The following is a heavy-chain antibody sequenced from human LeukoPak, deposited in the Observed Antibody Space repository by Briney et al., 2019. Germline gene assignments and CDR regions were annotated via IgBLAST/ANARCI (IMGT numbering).Heavy chain of an antibody. V-gene: IGHV5-51*01. CDR1: GYSFATYW. J-gene: IGHJ4*02. D-gene: IGHD2-2*01. Sequence: PGESLKISCKGSGYSFATYWIGWVRQMPGKGLEWMGIIYPGDSDTRYSPSFQGQVTISADKSISTAYLQWNSLKASDTAMYYCARHEGGDIVVVSGFEYWGQGTLVTVSS. CDR2: IYPGDSDT. CDR3: ARHEGGDIVVVSGFEY.